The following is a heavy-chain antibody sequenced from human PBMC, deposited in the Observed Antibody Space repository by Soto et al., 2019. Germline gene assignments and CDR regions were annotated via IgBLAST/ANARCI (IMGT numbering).Heavy chain of an antibody. V-gene: IGHV3-7*03. D-gene: IGHD4-17*01. J-gene: IGHJ4*02. CDR1: GFTFSSYW. CDR3: ARDHDGDTNFDY. CDR2: IKQDGSEK. Sequence: EVQLVESGGGLVQPGGSLRLSCAASGFTFSSYWMSWVRQAPGKGLEWVANIKQDGSEKYYVDSVKGRFTISRDNAKNSLYLQMNSLKTEDTAVYYCARDHDGDTNFDYWGQGTLVTVSS.